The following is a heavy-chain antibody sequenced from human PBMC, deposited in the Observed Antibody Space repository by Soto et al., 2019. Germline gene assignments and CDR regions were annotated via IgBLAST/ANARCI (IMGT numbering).Heavy chain of an antibody. CDR1: GYTFTSYD. V-gene: IGHV1-8*01. CDR3: AREVCSSTSCYREVGY. Sequence: QVQLVQSGAEVKKPGASVKVSCKASGYTFTSYDINWVRQATGQGLEWMGWMNTNSGNTGYAQKFQGRVTMTRNTSLSTAYMELSSLRSEDTAVYYCAREVCSSTSCYREVGYWGQGTLVTVSS. CDR2: MNTNSGNT. D-gene: IGHD2-2*02. J-gene: IGHJ4*02.